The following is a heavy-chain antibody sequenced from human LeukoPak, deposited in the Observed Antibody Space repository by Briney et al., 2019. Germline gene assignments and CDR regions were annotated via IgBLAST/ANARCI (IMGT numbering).Heavy chain of an antibody. J-gene: IGHJ4*02. D-gene: IGHD3-9*01. CDR2: IKQDGSGK. CDR3: ARAYYDILTGYYTADY. CDR1: GFTFSSYW. Sequence: PGGSLRLSCAASGFTFSSYWMSWVRQAPGKGLEWVANIKQDGSGKYYVDSVKGRFTISRDNAKNSLYLQMNSLRAEDTAVYYCARAYYDILTGYYTADYWGQGTLVTVSS. V-gene: IGHV3-7*01.